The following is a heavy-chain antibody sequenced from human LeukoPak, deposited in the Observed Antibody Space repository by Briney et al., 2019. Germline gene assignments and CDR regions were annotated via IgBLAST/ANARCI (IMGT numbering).Heavy chain of an antibody. CDR2: INAGNGNT. V-gene: IGHV1-3*01. CDR3: ASSGGISEWFDP. Sequence: GASVKVSCKASGYTFTSYAMHWVRQAPGQRLEWMGWINAGNGNTKYSQKFQGRVTITRDTSASTAYMELSSLRSEDTAVCYCASSGGISEWFDPWGQGTLVTVSS. J-gene: IGHJ5*02. D-gene: IGHD2-15*01. CDR1: GYTFTSYA.